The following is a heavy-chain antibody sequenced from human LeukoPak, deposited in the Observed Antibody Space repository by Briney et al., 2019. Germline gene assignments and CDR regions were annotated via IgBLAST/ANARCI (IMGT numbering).Heavy chain of an antibody. J-gene: IGHJ6*02. V-gene: IGHV4-39*02. CDR3: AREMGVVTAHGIDV. CDR1: GGSISSISSNNYH. D-gene: IGHD4-23*01. Sequence: PSETLSLTCIVSGGSISSISSNNYHWGWIRQPPGKGLEWIGSIYYSGSTYYNPSLKSRVTISVDMSKNQSSLKLSSVTAADTALYYCAREMGVVTAHGIDVWGQGTTVTVSS. CDR2: IYYSGST.